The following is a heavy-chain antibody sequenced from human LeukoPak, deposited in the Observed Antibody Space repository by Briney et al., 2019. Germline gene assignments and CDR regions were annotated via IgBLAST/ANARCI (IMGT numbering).Heavy chain of an antibody. CDR3: ARARELYGMDV. J-gene: IGHJ6*02. CDR1: GGTFSSYA. Sequence: SVKVSCKASGGTFSSYAISWVRQAPGQGLEWMGGIIPTFGTANYAQKFQGRVTMTRNTSISTAYMELSSLRSEDTAVYYCARARELYGMDVWGQGTTVTVSS. V-gene: IGHV1-69*05. CDR2: IIPTFGTA.